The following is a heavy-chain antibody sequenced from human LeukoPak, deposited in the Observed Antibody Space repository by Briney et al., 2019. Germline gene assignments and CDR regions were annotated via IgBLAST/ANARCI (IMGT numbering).Heavy chain of an antibody. CDR1: GFTFSSYE. J-gene: IGHJ4*02. CDR2: ISSSGSTI. V-gene: IGHV3-48*03. D-gene: IGHD3-22*01. Sequence: GGSLRLSCAASGFTFSSYEMNWVRQAPGKGLEWVSYISSSGSTIYYADSVKGRFTISRDNAKNSLYPQMNSLRAEDTAVYYCAREYYYDSSGYYNPYFDYWGQGTLVTVSS. CDR3: AREYYYDSSGYYNPYFDY.